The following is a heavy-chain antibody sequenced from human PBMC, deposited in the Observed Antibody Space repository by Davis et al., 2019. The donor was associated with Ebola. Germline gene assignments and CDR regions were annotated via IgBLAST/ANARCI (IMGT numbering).Heavy chain of an antibody. J-gene: IGHJ6*02. CDR1: GFTFSSYS. CDR3: ARDLWDYGDYQDYYYYYGMDV. CDR2: ISSSSSYI. D-gene: IGHD4-17*01. Sequence: GGSLRLSYAASGFTFSSYSMNWVRQAPGKGLEWVPSISSSSSYIYYAYSVKGRFTISRDNAKNSLYLQMNSLRAEDTAVYYCARDLWDYGDYQDYYYYYGMDVWGQGTTVTVSS. V-gene: IGHV3-21*01.